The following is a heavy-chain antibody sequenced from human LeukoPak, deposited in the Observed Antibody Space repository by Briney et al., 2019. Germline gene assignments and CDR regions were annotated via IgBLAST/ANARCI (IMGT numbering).Heavy chain of an antibody. CDR1: GFMFSTYA. CDR3: ARGPQFSGPGWFDP. J-gene: IGHJ5*02. V-gene: IGHV3-23*01. D-gene: IGHD3-10*01. Sequence: GGSLRLSCSASGFMFSTYAMSWVRQAPGKGPEWVSHLSGTSGSTNYADSVKGRFSISRGNTKDSLYLQMNSLRAEDTAIYYCARGPQFSGPGWFDPWGQGTLVTVSS. CDR2: LSGTSGST.